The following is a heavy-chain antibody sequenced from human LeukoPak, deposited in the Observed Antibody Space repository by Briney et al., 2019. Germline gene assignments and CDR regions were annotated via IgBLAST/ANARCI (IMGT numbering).Heavy chain of an antibody. Sequence: SETLSLTCGVSGEFYNGYYWSWIRQPPGKGLEWIGDINHSGTTKYNPSLKSRVTISIDTSKKQFSLRVNSVTAADTAVYYCARAPGTTFDYWGHGNMVTVSS. D-gene: IGHD4-17*01. CDR2: INHSGTT. CDR3: ARAPGTTFDY. V-gene: IGHV4-34*01. CDR1: GEFYNGYY. J-gene: IGHJ4*01.